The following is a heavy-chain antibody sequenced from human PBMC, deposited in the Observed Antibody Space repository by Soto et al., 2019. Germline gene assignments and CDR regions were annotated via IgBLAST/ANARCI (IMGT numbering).Heavy chain of an antibody. CDR1: GGSIGIGDG. D-gene: IGHD1-26*01. CDR3: AGLGPPDHSLAA. Sequence: PSQTLARTCDVSGGSIGIGDGWNWVRQPPGKGLEWIGEIYHSGNTNYNPSLKSRVTISVDKSKSQFSLKLNSVTAADTVVYYCAGLGPPDHSLAAWGQGPTATVSS. V-gene: IGHV4-4*02. J-gene: IGHJ6*02. CDR2: IYHSGNT.